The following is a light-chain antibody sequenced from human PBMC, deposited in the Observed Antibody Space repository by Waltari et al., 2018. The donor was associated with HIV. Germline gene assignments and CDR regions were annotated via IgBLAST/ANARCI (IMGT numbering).Light chain of an antibody. CDR2: EVG. CDR1: SRDTGFYHF. J-gene: IGLJ2*01. Sequence: QSALTKPAPVPGSPGQSIHIPCRGTSRDTGFYHFVPWYQTHPGKAPKLLIYEVGNRPSGVSDRFSGAKSGNMASLTISGLQAEDEADYYCSSHTSSNTLVFGGGTKLTVL. CDR3: SSHTSSNTLV. V-gene: IGLV2-14*01.